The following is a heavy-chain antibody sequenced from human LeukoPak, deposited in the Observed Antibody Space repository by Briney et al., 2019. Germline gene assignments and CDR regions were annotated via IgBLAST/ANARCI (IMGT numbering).Heavy chain of an antibody. D-gene: IGHD2-21*02. CDR2: IDWDDDK. V-gene: IGHV2-70*11. J-gene: IGHJ4*02. CDR1: GFSLSTSGMC. Sequence: SGPTLVNPTQTLTQTCTFSGFSLSTSGMCVSWIRQPPGKALEWLGRIDWDDDKYYSTSLKTRLTISKDTSKNQVVLTMTNMDPVDTATYYCARIRPYCRGDQYYFDYWGQGTLVTVSS. CDR3: ARIRPYCRGDQYYFDY.